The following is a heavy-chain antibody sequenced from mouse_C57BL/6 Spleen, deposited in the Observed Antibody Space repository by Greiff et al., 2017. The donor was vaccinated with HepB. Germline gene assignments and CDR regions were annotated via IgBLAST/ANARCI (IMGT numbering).Heavy chain of an antibody. V-gene: IGHV14-2*01. D-gene: IGHD2-1*01. Sequence: EVQLQQSGAELVKPGASVKLFCTASGFNIKDYYMHWVKQRTEQGLEWIGRIDPEDGETKYAPKFQDKATITADTSSNTAYLQLSSLTSEDTAVYYCARDGNYDYWGQGTTLTVSS. CDR1: GFNIKDYY. CDR3: ARDGNYDY. CDR2: IDPEDGET. J-gene: IGHJ2*01.